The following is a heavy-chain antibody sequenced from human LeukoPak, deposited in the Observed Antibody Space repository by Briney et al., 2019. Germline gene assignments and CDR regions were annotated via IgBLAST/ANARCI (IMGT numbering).Heavy chain of an antibody. J-gene: IGHJ4*02. CDR3: ARDSGYSYNERFDY. Sequence: APVTVSCKASGYTFTSYGISWVRQAPGQGLEWMGWISAYNGNTGYAQNLQGRVTMTTDTSASTDYMELRSLRSDDTAVYYCARDSGYSYNERFDYCGQGTLVTVSS. D-gene: IGHD5-12*01. CDR2: ISAYNGNT. V-gene: IGHV1-18*01. CDR1: GYTFTSYG.